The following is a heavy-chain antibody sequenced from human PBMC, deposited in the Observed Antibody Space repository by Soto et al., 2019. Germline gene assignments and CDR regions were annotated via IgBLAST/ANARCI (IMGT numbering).Heavy chain of an antibody. J-gene: IGHJ6*02. CDR3: AKAAPDGFYFGTSCYLERCYYYGMDV. Sequence: QVQLVESGGGVVQPGRSLRLSCAASGFTFSSYGMHWVRQAPGKGLEWVAVISYDGSNKYYADSVKGRFTISRDNSKNTLYLQMNSLRAEDTAVYYCAKAAPDGFYFGTSCYLERCYYYGMDVWGQGTTVTVSS. D-gene: IGHD2-2*01. V-gene: IGHV3-30*18. CDR2: ISYDGSNK. CDR1: GFTFSSYG.